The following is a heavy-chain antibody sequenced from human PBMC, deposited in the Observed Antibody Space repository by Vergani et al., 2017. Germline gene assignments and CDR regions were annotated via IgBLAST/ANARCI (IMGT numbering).Heavy chain of an antibody. CDR1: GDSVISTDYH. J-gene: IGHJ4*02. D-gene: IGHD2-15*01. CDR3: ASKRGACLAAYCHSYDF. CDR2: MDYSGST. V-gene: IGHV4-39*01. Sequence: QVQLQESGPGLVKPSETLSLTCTVSGDSVISTDYHWGWIRQPPGKGLEWIGSMDYSGSTSYNPSLESRISISFEPPKTQFSLRLTSVTAADTAVYYCASKRGACLAAYCHSYDFWGPGTLVGVSS.